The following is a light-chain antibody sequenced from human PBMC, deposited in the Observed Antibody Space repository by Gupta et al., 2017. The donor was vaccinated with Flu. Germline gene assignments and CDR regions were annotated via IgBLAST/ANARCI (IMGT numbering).Light chain of an antibody. V-gene: IGLV1-47*01. CDR3: ATWDDSLIGSNWV. CDR1: TIGRNS. J-gene: IGLJ3*02. CDR2: ENY. Sequence: TIGRNSVYWYQQVPGTTPKLLIYENYQRPSGVPGRFSGSKSGTSASLAISGLRSEDEADYYCATWDDSLIGSNWVFGGGTKLTVL.